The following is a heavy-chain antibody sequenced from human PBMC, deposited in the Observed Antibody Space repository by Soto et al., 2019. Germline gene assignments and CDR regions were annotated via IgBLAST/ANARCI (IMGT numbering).Heavy chain of an antibody. D-gene: IGHD4-17*01. V-gene: IGHV3-23*01. CDR2: INGGDGPT. CDR1: GFNFNQYT. J-gene: IGHJ4*02. Sequence: GSLRLFCAASGFNFNQYTMSWVRQVPGKGLEWVSGINGGDGPTYYADSVKGRFTISRDNSRNTLYLQMNSLRAEDTAIYYCAKDLRPDGVSDLDFWGEGTLVTVSS. CDR3: AKDLRPDGVSDLDF.